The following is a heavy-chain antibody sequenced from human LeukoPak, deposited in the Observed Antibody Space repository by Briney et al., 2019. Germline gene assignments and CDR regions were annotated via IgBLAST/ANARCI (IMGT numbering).Heavy chain of an antibody. J-gene: IGHJ4*02. CDR1: GGSISSGGYS. D-gene: IGHD2-2*01. CDR3: ARSFSCSSTSCPLDY. V-gene: IGHV4-30-2*01. CDR2: IYHSGST. Sequence: SETLSLTRAVSGGSISSGGYSWSWIRQPPGKGLEWIGYIYHSGSTNYNPSLKSRVTISVDTSKNQFSLKLSSVAAADTAVYYCARSFSCSSTSCPLDYWGQGTLVTVSS.